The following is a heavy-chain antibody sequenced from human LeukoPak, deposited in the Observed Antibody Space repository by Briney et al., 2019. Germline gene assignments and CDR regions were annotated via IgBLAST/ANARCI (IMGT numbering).Heavy chain of an antibody. CDR1: GGSISSSSYY. J-gene: IGHJ5*02. CDR3: ARCLPFGYCSGGSCYAPHWFDP. V-gene: IGHV4-39*07. Sequence: SETLSLTCTVSGGSISSSSYYWGWIRQPPGKGLEWIGEINHSGSTNYNPSLKSRVTISVDTSKNQFSLKLSSVTAADTAVYYCARCLPFGYCSGGSCYAPHWFDPWGQGTLVTVSS. D-gene: IGHD2-15*01. CDR2: INHSGST.